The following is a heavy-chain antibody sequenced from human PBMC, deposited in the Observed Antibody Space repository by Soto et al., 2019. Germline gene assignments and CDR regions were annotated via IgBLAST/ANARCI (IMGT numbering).Heavy chain of an antibody. CDR2: IYHSGST. Sequence: SETLSLTCAVSGGSISSGGYSWSWIRQPPGKGLEWIGYIYHSGSTYYNPSLKSRVTISVDRSKNQFSLKLSSVTAADTAVYFCARDSYGPYYYYGMDVWGKGTTVTVSS. CDR3: ARDSYGPYYYYGMDV. D-gene: IGHD5-18*01. J-gene: IGHJ6*04. V-gene: IGHV4-30-2*01. CDR1: GGSISSGGYS.